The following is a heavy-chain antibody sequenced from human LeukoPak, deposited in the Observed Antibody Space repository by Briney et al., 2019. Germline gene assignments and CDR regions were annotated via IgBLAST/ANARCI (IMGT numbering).Heavy chain of an antibody. CDR1: GFTFSSYD. D-gene: IGHD3-16*01. CDR3: AKNTFGGVVDVFDS. CDR2: INGSDGRT. Sequence: GGSLRLSCAASGFTFSSYDMSWVRQAPGKGLEWVSLINGSDGRTYYADSVKGRFTISRDTSKNTLYLQMNRLRAEDTAVYYCAKNTFGGVVDVFDSGGQGTMVTVS. V-gene: IGHV3-23*01. J-gene: IGHJ3*02.